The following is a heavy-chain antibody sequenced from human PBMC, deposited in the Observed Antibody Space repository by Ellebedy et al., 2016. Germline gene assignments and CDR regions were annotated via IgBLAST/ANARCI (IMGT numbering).Heavy chain of an antibody. CDR3: AIQWLLGGLFNWFDP. J-gene: IGHJ5*02. CDR1: GYTFTDSY. CDR2: INPNSGDT. D-gene: IGHD3-22*01. Sequence: ASVKVSXXAAGYTFTDSYMHWVRQAPGQGLEWMGWINPNSGDTNYAQKFQGRVTMTRDTSISIVYMELNRLRSDDTAVYYCAIQWLLGGLFNWFDPWGQGTLVTVSS. V-gene: IGHV1-2*02.